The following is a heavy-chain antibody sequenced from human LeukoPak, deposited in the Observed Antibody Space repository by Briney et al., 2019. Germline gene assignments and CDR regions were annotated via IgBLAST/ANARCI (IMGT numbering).Heavy chain of an antibody. CDR3: AKGLGYGGSWFAPWFGP. D-gene: IGHD6-13*01. Sequence: GGSLRLSCAASGFTFNTYAMSWVRQAPGKGLEWVSIISGSGDGTYYADSVKGRFTISRDNSKNTLYLQMNSLRVEDTAVYYCAKGLGYGGSWFAPWFGPWGQGTLLTVSS. J-gene: IGHJ5*02. CDR1: GFTFNTYA. V-gene: IGHV3-23*01. CDR2: ISGSGDGT.